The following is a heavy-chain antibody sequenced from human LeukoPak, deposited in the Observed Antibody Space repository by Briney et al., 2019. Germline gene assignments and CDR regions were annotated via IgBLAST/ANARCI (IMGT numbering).Heavy chain of an antibody. V-gene: IGHV4-39*01. CDR1: GDSIRNSGWS. CDR2: MPYDENVSDNEIP. Sequence: SGTLSLTCIVSGDSIRNSGWSWGWIRQPPGKGLEWIGTMPYDENVSDNEIPSYNPSLKRRVTISADTSKNQLSLKVNSVTAADTASYYCARLTLTGVGGRGWFDAWGQGTLVIVSS. D-gene: IGHD3-3*01. J-gene: IGHJ5*02. CDR3: ARLTLTGVGGRGWFDA.